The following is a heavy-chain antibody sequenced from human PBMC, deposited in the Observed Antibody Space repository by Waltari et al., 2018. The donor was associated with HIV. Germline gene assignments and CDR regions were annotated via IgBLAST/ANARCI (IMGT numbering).Heavy chain of an antibody. J-gene: IGHJ6*02. CDR3: ARDPVDIVATTRLYYYGMDV. CDR2: IIPMFGTA. D-gene: IGHD5-12*01. Sequence: QVQLVQSGAEVKKPGSSVNVSCQASGGTFSSSASSWVRQAPGQGLEWMGGIIPMFGTANYAQKFQGRVTITADESTSTAYMELSSLRSEDTAVYYCARDPVDIVATTRLYYYGMDVWGQGTTVTVSS. CDR1: GGTFSSSA. V-gene: IGHV1-69*01.